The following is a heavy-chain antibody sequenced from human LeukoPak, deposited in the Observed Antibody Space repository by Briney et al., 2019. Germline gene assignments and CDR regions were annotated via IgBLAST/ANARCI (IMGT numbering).Heavy chain of an antibody. CDR3: TQSNY. J-gene: IGHJ4*02. CDR2: IRSKADNYAT. V-gene: IGHV3-73*01. CDR1: GFTFNSYA. Sequence: GGSLRLSCAASGFTFNSYAMGWVRQAPGKGLEWVGRIRSKADNYATAYAASVQGRCTISRDDSKNTAYLQLNSLKTEDTAVYYCTQSNYWGQGALVTVSS.